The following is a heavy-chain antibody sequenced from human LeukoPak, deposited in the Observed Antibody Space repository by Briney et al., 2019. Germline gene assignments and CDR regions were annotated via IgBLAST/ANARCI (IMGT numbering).Heavy chain of an antibody. CDR2: ISGSGGST. CDR1: GFTFSSYA. D-gene: IGHD6-13*01. V-gene: IGHV3-23*01. J-gene: IGHJ6*02. Sequence: PGGSLRLSCAASGFTFSSYAMSWIRQAPGKGLECVSSISGSGGSTYYADSVKGRFTISRDNSKNTLYLQMNSLRAEDTAVYYCAKAPRAAAGTYNGMDVWGQGTTVTVPS. CDR3: AKAPRAAAGTYNGMDV.